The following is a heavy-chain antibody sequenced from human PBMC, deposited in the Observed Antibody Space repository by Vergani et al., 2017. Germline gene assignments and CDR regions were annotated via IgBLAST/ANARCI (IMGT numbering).Heavy chain of an antibody. CDR2: ISSSSSYI. CDR1: GFTFSSYS. CDR3: AGQYRGDIVANYYYYMDV. V-gene: IGHV3-21*01. J-gene: IGHJ6*03. D-gene: IGHD2-15*01. Sequence: EVQLVESGGGLVKPGGSLRLSCAASGFTFSSYSMNWVRQAPGKGLEWVSSISSSSSYIYYADSVKGRFTISRDNAKNSLYLQMNSLRAEDTAVYYCAGQYRGDIVANYYYYMDVWGKGTTVTVSS.